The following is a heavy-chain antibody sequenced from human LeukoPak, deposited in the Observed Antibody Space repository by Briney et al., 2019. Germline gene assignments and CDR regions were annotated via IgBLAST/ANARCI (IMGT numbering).Heavy chain of an antibody. J-gene: IGHJ4*02. CDR1: GYTFTSDD. CDR3: ARGDSSGWYGVDY. Sequence: ASVKVSCKASGYTFTSDDINWVRQATGQGVEWMGWMNPNSGNTGYAQKFQGRVTMTRNTSISTAYMELSSLRFEDTAVYYCARGDSSGWYGVDYWGQGTLVTVSS. CDR2: MNPNSGNT. D-gene: IGHD6-19*01. V-gene: IGHV1-8*01.